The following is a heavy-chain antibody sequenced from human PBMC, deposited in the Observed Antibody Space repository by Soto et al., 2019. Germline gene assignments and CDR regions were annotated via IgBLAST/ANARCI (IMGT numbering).Heavy chain of an antibody. Sequence: GGSLRLSCAASGFTFSSYAMHWVRQAPGKGLEWVAVISYDGSNKYYADSVKGRFTISRDNSKNTLYPQMNSLRAEDTAVYYCARTITGTIDYWGQGTLVTVSS. J-gene: IGHJ4*02. CDR1: GFTFSSYA. D-gene: IGHD1-20*01. CDR3: ARTITGTIDY. CDR2: ISYDGSNK. V-gene: IGHV3-30-3*01.